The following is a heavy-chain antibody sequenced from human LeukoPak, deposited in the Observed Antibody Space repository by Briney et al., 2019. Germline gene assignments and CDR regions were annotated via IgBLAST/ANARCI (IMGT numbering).Heavy chain of an antibody. D-gene: IGHD3-10*01. Sequence: GGSLRLSCAASGFTFSSYAMHWVRQAPGKGLEYVSAISSNGGSTYYANSVKGRFTISRDNSKNTLYLQMGSLRAEGMAVYYCAREGSVYGSGRNDYWGQGTLVTVSS. CDR1: GFTFSSYA. CDR3: AREGSVYGSGRNDY. CDR2: ISSNGGST. J-gene: IGHJ4*02. V-gene: IGHV3-64*01.